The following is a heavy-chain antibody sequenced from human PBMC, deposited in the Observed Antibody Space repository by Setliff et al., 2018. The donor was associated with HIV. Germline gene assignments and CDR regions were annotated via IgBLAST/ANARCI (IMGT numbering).Heavy chain of an antibody. CDR2: IWYDGSNK. J-gene: IGHJ4*02. CDR1: GFSFNSYG. CDR3: ASLGVTSHFDY. D-gene: IGHD4-4*01. Sequence: SLRLSCTFYGFSFNSYGMHWVRQAPGKGLEWVAVIWYDGSNKYYADSVKGRFTISRDNSKNTLYLQMNSLRAEDTAVYFCASLGVTSHFDYWGQGTLVTVSS. V-gene: IGHV3-33*08.